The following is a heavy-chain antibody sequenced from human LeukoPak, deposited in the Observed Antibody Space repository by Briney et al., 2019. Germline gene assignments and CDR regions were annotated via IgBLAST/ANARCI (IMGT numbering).Heavy chain of an antibody. V-gene: IGHV4-59*01. CDR3: ARALTMTHIGVWFDP. Sequence: PSEALSLTCTVSGGASNSDYWSWIRQSPGKGLEWIAYVYYDGRANFNPSFQSRVTMSVDTSKTQFSLNLSSMTAADTAVYYCARALTMTHIGVWFDPWGPGILVTVSS. D-gene: IGHD2-8*01. CDR1: GGASNSDY. CDR2: VYYDGRA. J-gene: IGHJ5*02.